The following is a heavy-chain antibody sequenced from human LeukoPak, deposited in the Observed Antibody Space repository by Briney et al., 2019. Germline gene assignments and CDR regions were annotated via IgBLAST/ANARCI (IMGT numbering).Heavy chain of an antibody. CDR1: GFSFSNFA. D-gene: IGHD3-10*01. J-gene: IGHJ4*02. V-gene: IGHV3-30-3*01. Sequence: GRSLRLSCAASGFSFSNFAMHWVRQAPGKGLEWVAVISDDGSNEYYADSVKGRFTISRDNSKNTLYPQMYSLRPEDTALYYCARAYGSGSTFHPDFWGQGTLVTVSS. CDR3: ARAYGSGSTFHPDF. CDR2: ISDDGSNE.